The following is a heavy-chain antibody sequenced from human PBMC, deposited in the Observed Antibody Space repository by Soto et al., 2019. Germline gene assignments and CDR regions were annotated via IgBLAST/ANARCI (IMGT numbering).Heavy chain of an antibody. J-gene: IGHJ4*02. CDR2: IKSKTDGGTT. CDR3: TTDYYYDSSGGDY. CDR1: GFTFSNAW. Sequence: PGGSLRLSCAASGFTFSNAWMNWFRQAPGKGLEWVGRIKSKTDGGTTDYAAPVKGRFTISRDDSKNTLYLQMNSLKTEDTAVYYCTTDYYYDSSGGDYWGQGTLVTVSS. V-gene: IGHV3-15*07. D-gene: IGHD3-22*01.